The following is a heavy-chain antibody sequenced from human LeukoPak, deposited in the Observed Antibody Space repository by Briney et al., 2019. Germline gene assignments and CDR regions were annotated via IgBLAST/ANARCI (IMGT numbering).Heavy chain of an antibody. Sequence: GGSLRLSCTASGFTFTTLAMSWVRQAPGKGLEWVSAISGSGGSTYYADSVKGRFTISRDNSKNTLYLQMNSLRAEDTAVYYCAIRPEYSSGWSRGENYSDYWGQGTLVTVSS. D-gene: IGHD6-19*01. J-gene: IGHJ4*02. V-gene: IGHV3-23*01. CDR3: AIRPEYSSGWSRGENYSDY. CDR2: ISGSGGST. CDR1: GFTFTTLA.